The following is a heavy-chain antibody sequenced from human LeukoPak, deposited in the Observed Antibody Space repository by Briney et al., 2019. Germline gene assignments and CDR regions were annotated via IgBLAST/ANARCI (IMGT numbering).Heavy chain of an antibody. D-gene: IGHD3-22*01. CDR1: GGSISSYA. CDR2: IYYSGST. Sequence: SETLSLTCTVSGGSISSYAWGWIRQPPGKGLEWIGYIYYSGSTNYNPSLKSRVTISVDTSKNQFSLKLSSVTAADTAVYYCARDFYDSRGDAFDIWGQGTMVTVSS. CDR3: ARDFYDSRGDAFDI. J-gene: IGHJ3*02. V-gene: IGHV4-59*01.